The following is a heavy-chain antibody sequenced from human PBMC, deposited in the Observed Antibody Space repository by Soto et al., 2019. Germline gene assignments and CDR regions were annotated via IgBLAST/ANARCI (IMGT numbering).Heavy chain of an antibody. Sequence: SVKVSCKASGGTFSSYAISWVRQAPGQGLEWMGGIIPIFGTANYAQKFQGRVTITADESTSTAYMELSSLRSEDTAVYYCAREDIVVVVASPYYYGMDVWGQGTTVTAP. CDR1: GGTFSSYA. CDR2: IIPIFGTA. CDR3: AREDIVVVVASPYYYGMDV. V-gene: IGHV1-69*13. J-gene: IGHJ6*02. D-gene: IGHD2-15*01.